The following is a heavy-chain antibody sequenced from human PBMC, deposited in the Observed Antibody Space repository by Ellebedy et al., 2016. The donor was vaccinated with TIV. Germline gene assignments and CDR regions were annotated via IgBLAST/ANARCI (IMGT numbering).Heavy chain of an antibody. CDR1: GFTFSTYW. Sequence: GESLKISCAASGFTFSTYWMSWVRQAPGKGLEWVANMNQVGREQYYVDSVKGRFTISRGNAKRSLYLQMNSLRAEDTAVYYCARDPNSPGDTGYGDYWGQGAVVTVSS. J-gene: IGHJ4*02. D-gene: IGHD5-12*01. CDR2: MNQVGREQ. CDR3: ARDPNSPGDTGYGDY. V-gene: IGHV3-7*03.